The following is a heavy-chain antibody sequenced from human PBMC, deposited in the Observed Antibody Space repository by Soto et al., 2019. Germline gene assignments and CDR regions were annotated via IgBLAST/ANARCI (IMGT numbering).Heavy chain of an antibody. Sequence: QVQLQESGPGLVKPSGTLSLTCAVSGGAISSSNWWSWVRQPPGKGLEWIGEIYHSGSTNYNPSLKSRVTISVDKSKNQYSLRLSPVTAAATAVYYCARRRSSFDWYSDLWGRGTLVTVST. CDR2: IYHSGST. CDR1: GGAISSSNW. V-gene: IGHV4-4*02. CDR3: ARRRSSFDWYSDL. D-gene: IGHD6-6*01. J-gene: IGHJ2*01.